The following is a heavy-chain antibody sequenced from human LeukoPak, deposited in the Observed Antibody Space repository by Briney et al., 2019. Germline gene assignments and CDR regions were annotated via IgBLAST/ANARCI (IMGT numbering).Heavy chain of an antibody. V-gene: IGHV3-21*01. CDR1: GLTFTSYS. D-gene: IGHD1-26*01. CDR2: ISSRTYI. CDR3: ARDGGGSYYGAFDI. Sequence: PGGSLRLSCAASGLTFTSYSMNWVRQAPGEGLEWVSSISSRTYIYYADSVRGRFTISRDNAKNSLYLQMNSLRVEDTAVYYCARDGGGSYYGAFDIWGQGTMVTVSS. J-gene: IGHJ3*02.